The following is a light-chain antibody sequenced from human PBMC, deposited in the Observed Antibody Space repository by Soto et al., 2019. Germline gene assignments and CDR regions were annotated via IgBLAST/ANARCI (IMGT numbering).Light chain of an antibody. Sequence: VLTQSPATLSLSPGDRATLSCGASQRINDNYLAWYQQKPGQAPRLLLSRISARATGVPDRFSGSGSGTDFTLTISSVQSEDFGVYYCQQYKNGYSFGQGTKLEIK. CDR2: RIS. CDR3: QQYKNGYS. V-gene: IGKV3-15*01. J-gene: IGKJ2*03. CDR1: QRINDN.